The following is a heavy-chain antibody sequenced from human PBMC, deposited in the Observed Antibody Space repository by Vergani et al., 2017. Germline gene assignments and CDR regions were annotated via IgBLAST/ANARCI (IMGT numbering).Heavy chain of an antibody. CDR1: GFTFSSYS. J-gene: IGHJ4*02. CDR3: ARATHYDYVWGSYRFLDY. Sequence: EVQLVESGGGLVKPGGSLRLSCAASGFTFSSYSMNWVRQAPGKGLEWVSSISSSSSYIYYADSVKGRFTISRDNAKNSLYLQMNSLRAEDTAVYYCARATHYDYVWGSYRFLDYWGQGTLVTVSS. D-gene: IGHD3-16*02. CDR2: ISSSSSYI. V-gene: IGHV3-21*01.